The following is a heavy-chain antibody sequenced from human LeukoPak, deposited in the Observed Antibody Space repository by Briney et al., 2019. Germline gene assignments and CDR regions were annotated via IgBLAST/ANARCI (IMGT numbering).Heavy chain of an antibody. CDR2: ISAYNGNT. J-gene: IGHJ3*02. Sequence: ASVKVSCKASGYTFTSYGISWVRQAPGQGLEWMGWISAYNGNTNYAQKLQGRVTMTTDTSTSTAYMELRSLRSDDTAVYYCARWTYDSSGNWPVDAFDIWGQGTMVTVSS. CDR3: ARWTYDSSGNWPVDAFDI. CDR1: GYTFTSYG. D-gene: IGHD3-22*01. V-gene: IGHV1-18*01.